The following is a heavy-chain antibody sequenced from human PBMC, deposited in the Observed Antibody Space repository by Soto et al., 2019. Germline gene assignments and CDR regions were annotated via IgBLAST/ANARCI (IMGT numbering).Heavy chain of an antibody. CDR1: GFTFSSYW. D-gene: IGHD3-22*01. CDR2: INSDGSST. CDR3: ARETYYDSSKSIDY. J-gene: IGHJ4*02. Sequence: GGSLRLSCAASGFTFSSYWMHWVRQAPGKGLVWVSRINSDGSSTSYADYVKGRFTISRDNAKNTLYLQINSLRAEDTAVYYCARETYYDSSKSIDYWGQGTLVTVSS. V-gene: IGHV3-74*01.